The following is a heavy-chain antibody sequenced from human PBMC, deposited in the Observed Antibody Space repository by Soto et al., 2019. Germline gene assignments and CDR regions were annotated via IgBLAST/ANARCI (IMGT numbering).Heavy chain of an antibody. D-gene: IGHD3-3*01. Sequence: PGGSLRLSCAASGFTFSSYAMSWVRQAPGKGLEWVSAISGSGGSTYYADSVKGRFTVSRDNSKNTLYLQMNSLRAEDTAVYYCASAYYDFWSGYYHLDYWGQGTLVTVSS. CDR2: ISGSGGST. V-gene: IGHV3-23*01. CDR3: ASAYYDFWSGYYHLDY. CDR1: GFTFSSYA. J-gene: IGHJ4*02.